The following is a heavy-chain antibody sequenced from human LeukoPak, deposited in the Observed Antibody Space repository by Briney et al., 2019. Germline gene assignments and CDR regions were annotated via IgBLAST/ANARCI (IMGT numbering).Heavy chain of an antibody. CDR2: INPNSGGT. CDR3: ASPYCSGGSCYFAEYFQH. Sequence: ASVKVSCKASGYTFTGYYMHWVRQAPGQGLKWMGWINPNSGGTNYAQKFQGRVTMTRDTSISTAYMELSRLRSDDTAVYYCASPYCSGGSCYFAEYFQHWGQGTLVTVSS. J-gene: IGHJ1*01. V-gene: IGHV1-2*02. D-gene: IGHD2-15*01. CDR1: GYTFTGYY.